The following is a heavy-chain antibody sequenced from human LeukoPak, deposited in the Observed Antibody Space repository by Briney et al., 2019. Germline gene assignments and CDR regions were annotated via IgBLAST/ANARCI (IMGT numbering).Heavy chain of an antibody. Sequence: SETLSLTCSVSGGSMRNYYWSWLRKSPGKGLEWLGYVYHSGSTNYNPSLKSRLSISVDTSKSQISLKLNSVTPADTGVYYCSAADSSANPEEYWGQGKLVTVSS. J-gene: IGHJ4*02. V-gene: IGHV4-59*03. CDR3: SAADSSANPEEY. CDR2: VYHSGST. D-gene: IGHD3-22*01. CDR1: GGSMRNYY.